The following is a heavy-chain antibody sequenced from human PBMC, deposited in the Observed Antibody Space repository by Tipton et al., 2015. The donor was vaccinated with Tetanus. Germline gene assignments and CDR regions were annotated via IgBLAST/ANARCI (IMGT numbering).Heavy chain of an antibody. CDR3: ARHSSLKALNY. CDR2: AYYSGST. D-gene: IGHD3-9*01. V-gene: IGHV4-39*01. Sequence: TLSLTCTVSGGSISSSSYYWGWIRQPPGKGLEWIGSAYYSGSTYYNPSLKSRVTISVDTSKNQFSLELSSVTVADTAVYYCARHSSLKALNYWGQGTLVTASS. J-gene: IGHJ4*02. CDR1: GGSISSSSYY.